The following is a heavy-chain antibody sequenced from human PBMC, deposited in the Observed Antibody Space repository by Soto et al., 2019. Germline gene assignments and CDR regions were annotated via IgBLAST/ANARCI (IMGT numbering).Heavy chain of an antibody. CDR2: IKQDGSEK. CDR3: ARDRSGYYYLDF. J-gene: IGHJ4*01. CDR1: GFTFSSYW. V-gene: IGHV3-7*01. Sequence: EVQLVESGGGLVQPGGSLRLSCAASGFTFSSYWMSWVRQAPGKGLAWVANIKQDGSEKYYVDSVKGRFTISRDNAKNSLYLQMNSLRVADTAVYYCARDRSGYYYLDFWGHGTLVTVSS. D-gene: IGHD3-3*01.